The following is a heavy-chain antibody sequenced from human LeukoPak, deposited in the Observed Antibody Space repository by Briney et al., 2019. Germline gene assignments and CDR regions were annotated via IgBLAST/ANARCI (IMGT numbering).Heavy chain of an antibody. Sequence: GGSLRLSCAASEFTFRSYVMNWVRQAPGKGLEWVSGLSSGYAGSVEGRFTISSDNSRNTLYLQMNSLRAEDTAVYYCATSRRTFWYFDLWGRGTLVTVS. CDR1: EFTFRSYV. V-gene: IGHV3-23*01. J-gene: IGHJ2*01. CDR3: ATSRRTFWYFDL. CDR2: LSSG.